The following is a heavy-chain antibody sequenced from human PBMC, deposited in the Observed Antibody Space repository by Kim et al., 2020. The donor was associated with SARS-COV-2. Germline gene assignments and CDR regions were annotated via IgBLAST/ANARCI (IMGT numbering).Heavy chain of an antibody. CDR1: GYTFTGYD. Sequence: ASVKVSCKASGYTFTGYDMHWVRQAPGQGLECMGWINPNSGGTNYAQKFQGRVTMTRDTSISTAYMELSRLRSDDTAVYYCARAPEPDYYDSSGYYSGPNWFDPWGQGTLVTVSS. CDR2: INPNSGGT. J-gene: IGHJ5*02. V-gene: IGHV1-2*02. D-gene: IGHD3-22*01. CDR3: ARAPEPDYYDSSGYYSGPNWFDP.